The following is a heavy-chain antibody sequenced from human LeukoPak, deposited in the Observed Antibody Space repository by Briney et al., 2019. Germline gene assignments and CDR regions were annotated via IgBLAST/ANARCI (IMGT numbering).Heavy chain of an antibody. CDR2: ISSGGYTI. J-gene: IGHJ4*02. CDR1: GFSFSDYH. D-gene: IGHD3-22*01. Sequence: GGSLRLSCAASGFSFSDYHMSWVRQAPGKGLEWVSSISSGGYTIKYHDSVRGRFIISRDNANNSLYLQMNSLRGDDTASYYCATDSSGFSYWGQGILVAVSS. V-gene: IGHV3-11*04. CDR3: ATDSSGFSY.